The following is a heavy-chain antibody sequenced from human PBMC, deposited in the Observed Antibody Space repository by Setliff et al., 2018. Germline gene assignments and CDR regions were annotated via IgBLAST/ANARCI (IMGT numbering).Heavy chain of an antibody. D-gene: IGHD2-2*02. J-gene: IGHJ6*02. CDR3: ARDRRYCSSPTCYSSYFYYYGMDV. CDR1: GQSFSDYY. V-gene: IGHV4-34*01. Sequence: NPSETLSLTCAIYGQSFSDYYWSWVRQPPGKGLEWIGEIYHSGSTNYNPSLKSRVTISVDTSKNQFSLKLSSVTAADTAVYYCARDRRYCSSPTCYSSYFYYYGMDVWGQGTTVTVSS. CDR2: IYHSGST.